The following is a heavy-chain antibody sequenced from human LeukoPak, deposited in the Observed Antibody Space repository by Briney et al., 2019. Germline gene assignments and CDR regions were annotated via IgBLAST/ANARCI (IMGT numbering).Heavy chain of an antibody. J-gene: IGHJ4*02. Sequence: GASVKVSCKASGYTFTGYYMHWVRQAPGQGLEWMGWINPNSGGTNYAQKFQGRVTMTRDTSISTAYMELSRLRSDDTAVYYCARESTARYYYDSSGFYRGAVDYWGQGTLVTVSS. D-gene: IGHD3-22*01. CDR2: INPNSGGT. CDR1: GYTFTGYY. V-gene: IGHV1-2*02. CDR3: ARESTARYYYDSSGFYRGAVDY.